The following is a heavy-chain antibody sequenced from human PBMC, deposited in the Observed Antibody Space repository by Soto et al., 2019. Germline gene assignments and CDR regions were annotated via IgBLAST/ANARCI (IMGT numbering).Heavy chain of an antibody. CDR1: GGSFSGYY. CDR3: ARDGLAYSSSSEYFQH. J-gene: IGHJ1*01. D-gene: IGHD6-13*01. Sequence: QVQLQQWGAGLLKPSETLSLTCAVYGGSFSGYYWSWIRQPPGKGLEWIGEINHSGSTNYNPSLKSRVTISVDTSKNQFSLKLSPVTAADTAVYYCARDGLAYSSSSEYFQHWGQGTLVTVSS. CDR2: INHSGST. V-gene: IGHV4-34*01.